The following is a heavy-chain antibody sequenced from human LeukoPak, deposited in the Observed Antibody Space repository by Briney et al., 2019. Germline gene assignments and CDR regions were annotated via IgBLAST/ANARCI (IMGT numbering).Heavy chain of an antibody. D-gene: IGHD2/OR15-2a*01. CDR1: GFTLRDWW. J-gene: IGHJ4*02. V-gene: IGHV3-7*01. CDR2: IKEDGSVK. Sequence: GGSLRLSCAASGFTLRDWWMSWVREAPGKGLEWVANIKEDGSVKSYVGSVKGRFTISRDNAKKSLYLQMSSLRAEDTAVYYCARRNNFDYWGQGTLVTVSS. CDR3: ARRNNFDY.